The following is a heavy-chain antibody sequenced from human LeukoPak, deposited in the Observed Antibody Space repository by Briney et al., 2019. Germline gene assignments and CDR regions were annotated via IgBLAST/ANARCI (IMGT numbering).Heavy chain of an antibody. J-gene: IGHJ4*02. CDR3: ARAVADTVFVIGSY. V-gene: IGHV3-30*04. D-gene: IGHD6-19*01. Sequence: GGSLRLSCAASGFTFSGYAIHWVRQAPGKGLEWVAVISFDRSKTYYADSVKGRFTVSRDNSKNTLFLQLNSLRADDTAVYYCARAVADTVFVIGSYWGQGTLVTVSS. CDR1: GFTFSGYA. CDR2: ISFDRSKT.